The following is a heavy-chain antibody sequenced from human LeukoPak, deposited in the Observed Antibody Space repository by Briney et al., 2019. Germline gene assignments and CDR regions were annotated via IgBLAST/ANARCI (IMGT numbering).Heavy chain of an antibody. CDR2: ISGGGDNT. D-gene: IGHD6-19*01. CDR1: GFTFSTYA. J-gene: IGHJ4*02. Sequence: GGSLRLSCAASGFTFSTYAMGWVRQAPGKGLEWVSAISGGGDNTYYADSVKGRFTISRDNAKNSLYLQMNSLRVEDTAFYYCAKDNRRHYTSGPNPDSLHWGQGALVTVSS. CDR3: AKDNRRHYTSGPNPDSLH. V-gene: IGHV3-23*01.